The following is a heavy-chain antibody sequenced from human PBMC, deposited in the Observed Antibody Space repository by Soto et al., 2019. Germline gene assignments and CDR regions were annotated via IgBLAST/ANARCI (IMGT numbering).Heavy chain of an antibody. Sequence: GDSLQVSCTAPRYIFTAYFMHWVRQAPGQGLEWMGWINPNNGATHYGLSFQGRVTMTRDTSISTAYMELSSLRSDDTAVYYCACSDQGARFEPWGQGTLVTVAS. J-gene: IGHJ5*02. CDR2: INPNNGAT. CDR3: ACSDQGARFEP. D-gene: IGHD6-25*01. V-gene: IGHV1-2*02. CDR1: RYIFTAYF.